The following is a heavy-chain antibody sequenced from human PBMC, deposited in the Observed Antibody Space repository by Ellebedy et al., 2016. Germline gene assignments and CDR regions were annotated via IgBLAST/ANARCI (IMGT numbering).Heavy chain of an antibody. Sequence: ASVKVSCXASGYTFTSYGISWVRQAPGQGLEWMGWISAYNGNTNYAQKFQGRVTITRDTSASTAYMELSSLRSEDTAVYYCARVIDSSGAIDYWGQGTLVTVSS. CDR3: ARVIDSSGAIDY. CDR1: GYTFTSYG. D-gene: IGHD3-22*01. V-gene: IGHV1-18*01. J-gene: IGHJ4*02. CDR2: ISAYNGNT.